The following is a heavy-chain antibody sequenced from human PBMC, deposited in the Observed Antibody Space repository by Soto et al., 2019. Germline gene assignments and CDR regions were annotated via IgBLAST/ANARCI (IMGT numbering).Heavy chain of an antibody. Sequence: SGGSLRLSCAASGFTFDDYAMHWVRQAPGKGLEWVSGISWNSANRDYADSLKGRFTISRENAKNFLYLQMNSLTVEDTALYYCAKEDCSSASCYLEEGLDVWGQGNTVSVSS. D-gene: IGHD2-2*01. CDR1: GFTFDDYA. CDR3: AKEDCSSASCYLEEGLDV. V-gene: IGHV3-9*01. CDR2: ISWNSANR. J-gene: IGHJ6*02.